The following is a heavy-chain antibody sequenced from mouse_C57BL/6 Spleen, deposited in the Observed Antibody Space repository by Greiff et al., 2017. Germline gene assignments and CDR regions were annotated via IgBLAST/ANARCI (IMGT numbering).Heavy chain of an antibody. V-gene: IGHV1-80*01. CDR3: ARSRSSYYAMDY. J-gene: IGHJ4*01. D-gene: IGHD1-1*01. Sequence: LQQSGASVKISCKASGYAFSSYWMNWVKQRPGKGLAWIGQIYPGDGDTNYNGKFKGKATLTADKSSSTAYMQLSSLTSEDSAVYFCARSRSSYYAMDYWGQGTSGTVSA. CDR2: IYPGDGDT. CDR1: GYAFSSYW.